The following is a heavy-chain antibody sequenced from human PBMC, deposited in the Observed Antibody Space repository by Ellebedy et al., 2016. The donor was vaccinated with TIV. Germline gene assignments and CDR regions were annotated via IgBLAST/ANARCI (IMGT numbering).Heavy chain of an antibody. Sequence: GESLKISXAASGFTFSIYGMHWVRQAPGKGLDWVARISYDGTKKLYADSVQGRFTISRDNSKNTLYLEINSLRAEDTAVYYCARVEPFYCSSTSCKNLGSDYWGQGTLVTVSS. CDR3: ARVEPFYCSSTSCKNLGSDY. CDR1: GFTFSIYG. CDR2: ISYDGTKK. J-gene: IGHJ4*02. V-gene: IGHV3-30*03. D-gene: IGHD2-2*01.